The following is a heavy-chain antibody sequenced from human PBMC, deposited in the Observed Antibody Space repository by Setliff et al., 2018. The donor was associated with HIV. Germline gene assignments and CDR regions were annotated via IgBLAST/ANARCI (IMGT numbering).Heavy chain of an antibody. J-gene: IGHJ5*02. CDR2: IYYSGST. CDR3: ARECVVQAAGWHRWFDP. Sequence: SETLSLTCTVSGGSISSGGYYWSWIRQHPGKGLAWLGYIYYSGSTYYNPSLKSLVTISVDTSKNQFSLKLSSVTAADTAVYYCARECVVQAAGWHRWFDPWCQGTLVTV. D-gene: IGHD2-2*01. CDR1: GGSISSGGYY. V-gene: IGHV4-31*01.